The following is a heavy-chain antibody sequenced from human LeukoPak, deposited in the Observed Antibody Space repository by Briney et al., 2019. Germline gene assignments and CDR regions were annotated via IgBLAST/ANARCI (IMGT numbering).Heavy chain of an antibody. Sequence: PSETLSLTCTVSGGSISSGSYYWSWIRQPAGKGLEWIGRIYTSGSTNYNPSLKSRVTISVDTSKNQFSLKLSSVTAADTAVYYCARHGSYYYDSIVYYRAGAFDIWGQGTMVTVSS. CDR1: GGSISSGSYY. J-gene: IGHJ3*02. V-gene: IGHV4-61*02. CDR3: ARHGSYYYDSIVYYRAGAFDI. CDR2: IYTSGST. D-gene: IGHD3-22*01.